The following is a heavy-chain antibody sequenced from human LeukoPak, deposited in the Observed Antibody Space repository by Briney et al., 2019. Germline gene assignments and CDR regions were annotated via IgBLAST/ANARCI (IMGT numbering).Heavy chain of an antibody. CDR2: IYYSGST. CDR3: ARADIAVAGLLFDY. CDR1: GGSISSYY. V-gene: IGHV4-59*01. Sequence: PSETLSLTCTVSGGSISSYYWSWIRQPPGKGLEWIGYIYYSGSTNYNPSLKSRVTISVDTSKNQFSLKLSSVTAADTAVYYCARADIAVAGLLFDYWGQGTLVTVSS. D-gene: IGHD6-19*01. J-gene: IGHJ4*02.